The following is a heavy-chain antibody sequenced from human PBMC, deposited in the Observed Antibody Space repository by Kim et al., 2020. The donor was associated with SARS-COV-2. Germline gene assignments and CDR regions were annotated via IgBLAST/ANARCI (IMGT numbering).Heavy chain of an antibody. Sequence: GGSLRLSCAASGFTFSSYGMHWVRQAPGKGLEWVAVISYDGSNKYYADSVKGRFTISRDNSKNTLYLQMNSLRAEDTAVYYCAKVYYDILTGYYKRPYFDYWGQGTLVTVSS. CDR3: AKVYYDILTGYYKRPYFDY. CDR1: GFTFSSYG. D-gene: IGHD3-9*01. V-gene: IGHV3-30*18. J-gene: IGHJ4*02. CDR2: ISYDGSNK.